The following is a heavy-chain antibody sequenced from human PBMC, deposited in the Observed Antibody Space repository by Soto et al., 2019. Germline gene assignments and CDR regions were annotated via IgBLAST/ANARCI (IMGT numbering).Heavy chain of an antibody. CDR1: GGSISSYY. CDR2: IYHSGST. D-gene: IGHD6-19*01. V-gene: IGHV4-59*12. Sequence: PSETLSLTCTVSGGSISSYYWSWIRQPPGKGLEWIGYIYHSGSTYYNPSLKSRVTISVDRSKNQFSLKLSSVTAADTAVYYCARAGGLGAVAVDYWGKGTLVTVSS. J-gene: IGHJ4*02. CDR3: ARAGGLGAVAVDY.